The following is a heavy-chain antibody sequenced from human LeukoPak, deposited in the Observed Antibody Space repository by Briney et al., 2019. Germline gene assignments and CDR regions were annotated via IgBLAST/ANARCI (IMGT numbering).Heavy chain of an antibody. CDR2: INPNSGGT. CDR3: ARDQKWEHDWFDP. V-gene: IGHV1-2*06. D-gene: IGHD1-26*01. CDR1: GYTFTGYY. J-gene: IGHJ5*02. Sequence: GASVKVSCKASGYTFTGYYMHWVRQAPGQGLEWMGRINPNSGGTNYAQKFQGRVTMTRDTSISTAYMELSRLRSDDTAVYYCARDQKWEHDWFDPWGRGTLVTVSS.